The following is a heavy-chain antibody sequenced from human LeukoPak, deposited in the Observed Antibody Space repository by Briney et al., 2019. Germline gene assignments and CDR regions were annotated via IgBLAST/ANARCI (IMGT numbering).Heavy chain of an antibody. J-gene: IGHJ4*02. CDR3: AKHKRGHCSGGSCRFDY. CDR1: GFTFSSYA. V-gene: IGHV3-23*01. D-gene: IGHD2-15*01. Sequence: TGGSLRLSCAASGFTFSSYAMSWVRQAPGKGLEWVSAISGSGGSTYYADSVKGRFTISRDNSKNTLYLQMNSLRAEDTAVYYCAKHKRGHCSGGSCRFDYWGQGTLVTVSS. CDR2: ISGSGGST.